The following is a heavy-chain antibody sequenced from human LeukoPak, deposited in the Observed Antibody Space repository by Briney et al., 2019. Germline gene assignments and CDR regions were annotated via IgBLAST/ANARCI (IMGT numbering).Heavy chain of an antibody. J-gene: IGHJ5*02. Sequence: GESLKISCRGSGYSFTNYWIGWVRQMPGKGLEWMGIIYPGDSDTRYSPSFQGQVTISADKSISTAYLQWGSLKASDTAMYYCARSQGYCSGGSCLQGDWFDPWGQGTLVTVSS. V-gene: IGHV5-51*01. CDR1: GYSFTNYW. CDR3: ARSQGYCSGGSCLQGDWFDP. CDR2: IYPGDSDT. D-gene: IGHD2-15*01.